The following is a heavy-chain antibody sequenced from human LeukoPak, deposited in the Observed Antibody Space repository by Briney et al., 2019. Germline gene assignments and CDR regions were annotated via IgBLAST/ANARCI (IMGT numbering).Heavy chain of an antibody. V-gene: IGHV1-24*01. CDR2: FVPEDGET. CDR1: GDTLTELS. D-gene: IGHD3-10*01. J-gene: IGHJ4*02. CDR3: ATLPRGHLFDS. Sequence: ASVKVSCKLSGDTLTELSMHWVRQSPGKGLEWMGGFVPEDGETIYAQKFQGRVTMTEDTSTDTAYMELSSLRSDDTAVYFCATLPRGHLFDSWGQGTLVNVSS.